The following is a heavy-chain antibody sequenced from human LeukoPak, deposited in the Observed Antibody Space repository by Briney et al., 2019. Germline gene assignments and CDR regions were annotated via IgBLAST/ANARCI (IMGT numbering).Heavy chain of an antibody. V-gene: IGHV3-7*01. J-gene: IGHJ4*02. Sequence: PGGSLRLSCAASGFTFSSYWMTWVRQAPGKGLEWVASINQDGSEKYCVDSVKGRFTISRDNTKNLVYLQINSLRAEDTAVHYCARDTLGEGEDANYAVYYFDYWGQGTVVTVSS. D-gene: IGHD4/OR15-4a*01. CDR2: INQDGSEK. CDR1: GFTFSSYW. CDR3: ARDTLGEGEDANYAVYYFDY.